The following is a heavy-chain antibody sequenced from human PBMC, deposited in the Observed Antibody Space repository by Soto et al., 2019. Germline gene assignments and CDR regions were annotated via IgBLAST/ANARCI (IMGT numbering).Heavy chain of an antibody. CDR1: GFTFSAYD. Sequence: EVQLVESGGGLVQPGGSLRLSCAASGFTFSAYDMHWVRQATGKGLEWVSAIGTQHDTYYPDSVKGRFTISRENAKNSLFLQMNSVRAGDTGVYYCARQASYWHGGGGWFDPWGQGTLVTVSS. J-gene: IGHJ5*02. CDR2: IGTQHDT. D-gene: IGHD2-8*02. CDR3: ARQASYWHGGGGWFDP. V-gene: IGHV3-13*01.